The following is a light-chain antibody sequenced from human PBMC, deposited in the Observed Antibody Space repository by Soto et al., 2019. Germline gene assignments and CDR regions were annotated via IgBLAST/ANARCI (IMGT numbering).Light chain of an antibody. J-gene: IGLJ1*01. V-gene: IGLV2-14*01. CDR2: EVT. CDR3: NSFRVNRLYV. CDR1: SSDVGGYNA. Sequence: QSALAQPASVSGSPGQTITISCTGTSSDVGGYNAVSWYQHHLGKAPKLIIYEVTHRPAGVSGRFSASKSGNTASLTISGLQAEDEADYYCNSFRVNRLYVFGTGTKLTVL.